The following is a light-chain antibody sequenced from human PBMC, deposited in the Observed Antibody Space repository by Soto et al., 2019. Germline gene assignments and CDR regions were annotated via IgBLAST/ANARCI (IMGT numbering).Light chain of an antibody. V-gene: IGKV3-20*01. J-gene: IGKJ1*01. Sequence: EMVMTQSPATLSLSPGERSTLSCSASQSISSKLAWYQQKPGQAPRLLIYGASNRATGIPDRFSGSGSGTDFTLTISRLEPEDFAVYYCQQYGGSVPWTFGQGTKVDIK. CDR3: QQYGGSVPWT. CDR1: QSISSK. CDR2: GAS.